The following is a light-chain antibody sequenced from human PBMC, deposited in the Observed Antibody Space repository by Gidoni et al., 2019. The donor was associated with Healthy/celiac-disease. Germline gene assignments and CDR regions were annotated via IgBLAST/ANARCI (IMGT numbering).Light chain of an antibody. J-gene: IGLJ1*01. CDR3: QAWDSSTGV. CDR1: KVGDKY. V-gene: IGLV3-1*01. Sequence: SYELTQPPSVSVSPGQTASITCSGDKVGDKYACWYQQKTGQSPVLVIYQDSKRPSGIPERFSGSNSGNTATLTISGTQAMDEADYYCQAWDSSTGVFGTGTKVTVL. CDR2: QDS.